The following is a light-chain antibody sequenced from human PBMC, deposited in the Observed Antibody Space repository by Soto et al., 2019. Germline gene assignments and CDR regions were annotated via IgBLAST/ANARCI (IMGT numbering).Light chain of an antibody. J-gene: IGKJ5*01. V-gene: IGKV2-28*01. CDR3: QQYSNWPT. CDR2: GPS. Sequence: IVMTQSPLSLPVTPGEPASISCSSSQTLLYCKGYNYLGWDLQRPGQSPQLLIYGPSSRSTGIAARCSGSGSGREFTLNISSLQSEDSALYYCQQYSNWPTFGQGTRLEIK. CDR1: QTLLYCKGYNY.